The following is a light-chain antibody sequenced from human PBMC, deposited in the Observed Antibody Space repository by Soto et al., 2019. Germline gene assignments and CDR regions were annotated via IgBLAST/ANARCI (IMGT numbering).Light chain of an antibody. V-gene: IGKV1-5*03. CDR1: QSISTW. Sequence: DIQMTQSPSTLSASVGDRVAIICRASQSISTWLAWYQQKPGKAPKLLIYKASNLEGGVPSRFSGSGSGTEFNITISRLQPDDFATYYCQQYNTYPLTFGGGTTVEIK. CDR2: KAS. CDR3: QQYNTYPLT. J-gene: IGKJ4*01.